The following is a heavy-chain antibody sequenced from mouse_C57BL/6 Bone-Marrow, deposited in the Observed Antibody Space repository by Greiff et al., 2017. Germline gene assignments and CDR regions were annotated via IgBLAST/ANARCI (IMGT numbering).Heavy chain of an antibody. CDR3: ARLERAY. V-gene: IGHV1-18*01. CDR1: GYTFTDYN. J-gene: IGHJ3*01. Sequence: VQLQQPGAELVKPGASVKMSCKASGYTFTDYNMDWVKQSHGKSLEWIGDINPNNGGTIYNQKFKGKATLTVDKSSSTAYMELRSLTSEDTAVYYCARLERAYWGQGTLVTVSA. CDR2: INPNNGGT.